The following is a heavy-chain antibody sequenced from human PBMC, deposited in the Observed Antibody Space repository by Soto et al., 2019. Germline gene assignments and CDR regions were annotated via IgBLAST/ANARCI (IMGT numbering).Heavy chain of an antibody. CDR2: IYYSGST. V-gene: IGHV4-31*03. Sequence: QVQLQESGPGLVKPSQTLSLTCTVSGVSISSGGYYWSWIRQHPGKGLEWIGYIYYSGSTYYNPSLKSRVTISVDTSKNQFSLKLSSVTAADTAVYYCARDRLPDWYFDLCGRGTLVTVSS. CDR1: GVSISSGGYY. CDR3: ARDRLPDWYFDL. J-gene: IGHJ2*01.